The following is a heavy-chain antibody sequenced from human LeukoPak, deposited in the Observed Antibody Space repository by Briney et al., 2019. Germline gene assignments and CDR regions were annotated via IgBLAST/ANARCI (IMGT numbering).Heavy chain of an antibody. Sequence: GGSLRLSCAASGFTFSSYAMSWVRQAPGKGLEWVSAISGSGGSTYYADSVKGRFTISGDNSKNTLYLQMNSLRAEDTAVYYCAKAGIVVVPAATFFDYWGQGTLVTVSS. D-gene: IGHD2-2*01. J-gene: IGHJ4*02. V-gene: IGHV3-23*01. CDR1: GFTFSSYA. CDR2: ISGSGGST. CDR3: AKAGIVVVPAATFFDY.